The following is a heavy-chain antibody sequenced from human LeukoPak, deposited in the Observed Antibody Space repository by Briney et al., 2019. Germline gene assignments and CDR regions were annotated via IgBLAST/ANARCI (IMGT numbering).Heavy chain of an antibody. J-gene: IGHJ3*02. D-gene: IGHD5-12*01. V-gene: IGHV1-8*01. CDR3: ARGGVEMATGAFDI. CDR1: GYTFTSYD. CDR2: MNPNSGNT. Sequence: ASVKVSCKASGYTFTSYDINWVRQATGQGLEWMGWMNPNSGNTGYAQKFQGRVTMTRNTSISTAYMELSRLRSDDTAVYYCARGGVEMATGAFDIWGQGTMVTVSS.